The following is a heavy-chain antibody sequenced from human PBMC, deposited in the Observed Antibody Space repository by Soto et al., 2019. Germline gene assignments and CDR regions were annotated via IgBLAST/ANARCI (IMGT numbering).Heavy chain of an antibody. CDR3: TRGGDAYKNGH. CDR1: GGSISSGGYS. V-gene: IGHV4-30-2*01. Sequence: PSETLSLTCAVSGGSISSGGYSWSWIRQPPGKGLEWIGYIYHSGSTNYNPSLKSRVTISVDTSMNQFSLKLSSVTAADTAVYYCTRGGDAYKNGHWGQGTLVTVSS. J-gene: IGHJ4*02. D-gene: IGHD2-21*01. CDR2: IYHSGST.